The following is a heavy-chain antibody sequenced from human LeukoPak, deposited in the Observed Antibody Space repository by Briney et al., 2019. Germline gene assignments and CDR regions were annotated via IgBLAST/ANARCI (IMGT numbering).Heavy chain of an antibody. CDR2: INHSGST. V-gene: IGHV4-34*01. CDR1: GGSFSGYY. D-gene: IGHD3-3*01. Sequence: SETLSLTCAVYGGSFSGYYWSWIRQPPGKGLEWIGEINHSGSTNYNPSLKSRVTISVHTSKNQFCLKLSSVTAADTAVHYCARGSPFFPFDYWGQGTLVTVSS. CDR3: ARGSPFFPFDY. J-gene: IGHJ4*02.